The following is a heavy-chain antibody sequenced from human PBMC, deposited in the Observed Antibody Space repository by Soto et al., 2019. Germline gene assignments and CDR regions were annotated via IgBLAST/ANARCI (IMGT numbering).Heavy chain of an antibody. V-gene: IGHV2-5*04. J-gene: IGHJ5*02. CDR3: VSGSFHHWFDP. CDR1: VFSLSTTGAG. CDR2: LYPDDDK. D-gene: IGHD3-10*01. Sequence: QITLKESGPTLVKPTQTLTLTCTFSVFSLSTTGAGVGWIRQPPGKALEWLALLYPDDDKRYSPSLKSRLTITKDTPKNQVVLTMSNMDPVDTGTYFCVSGSFHHWFDPWGQGIIVIVSS.